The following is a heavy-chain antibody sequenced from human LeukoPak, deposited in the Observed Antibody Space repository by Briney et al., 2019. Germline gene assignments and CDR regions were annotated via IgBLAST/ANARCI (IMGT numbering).Heavy chain of an antibody. Sequence: GGSLRLSCAASGFSFSIYAMNWVRQAPGKGLEWVSGISGRGGSTYYVDSVKGRFTISRDNSKNTLYLQVNSLRAEDTAVYYCAKDRDYEQWLVPTNFDFWGQGTLVTVSS. CDR2: ISGRGGST. V-gene: IGHV3-23*01. D-gene: IGHD6-19*01. J-gene: IGHJ4*02. CDR1: GFSFSIYA. CDR3: AKDRDYEQWLVPTNFDF.